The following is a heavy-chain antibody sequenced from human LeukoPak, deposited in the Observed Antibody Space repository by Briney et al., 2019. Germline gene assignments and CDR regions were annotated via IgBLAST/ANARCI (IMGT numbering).Heavy chain of an antibody. D-gene: IGHD3-22*01. J-gene: IGHJ5*02. V-gene: IGHV1-24*01. CDR2: FDPEDGET. Sequence: ASVKVSCKVSGYTLTELSMHWVRQAPGKGLEWMGGFDPEDGETIYAQKFQGRVTMTRNTSITTAYMELSSLTSEDTAVYYCARMSYFDSRGDNWFDPWGQGTLVTVSS. CDR1: GYTLTELS. CDR3: ARMSYFDSRGDNWFDP.